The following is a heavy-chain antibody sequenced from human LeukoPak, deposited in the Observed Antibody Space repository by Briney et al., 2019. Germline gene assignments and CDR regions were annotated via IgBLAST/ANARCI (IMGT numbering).Heavy chain of an antibody. V-gene: IGHV1-8*03. D-gene: IGHD6-13*01. CDR1: GYTFTSYD. CDR3: ARATGFGSGIAGARGAPKYYFDY. Sequence: ASVKVSCKASGYTFTSYDINWVRQATGQGLEWMGWMNPNSGNAGYAQKFQGRVTITRNTSISTAYMELSSLRSDDTAVYYCARATGFGSGIAGARGAPKYYFDYWGQGTLVTVSS. J-gene: IGHJ4*02. CDR2: MNPNSGNA.